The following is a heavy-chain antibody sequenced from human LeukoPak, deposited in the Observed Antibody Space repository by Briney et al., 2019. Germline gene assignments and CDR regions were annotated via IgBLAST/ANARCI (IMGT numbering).Heavy chain of an antibody. CDR3: ARMTRVGATEDY. CDR2: INHSGST. J-gene: IGHJ4*02. V-gene: IGHV4-34*01. D-gene: IGHD1-26*01. CDR1: GGSFSGYY. Sequence: SETLSLTCAVYGGSFSGYYWSWIRQPPGKGLEWIGEINHSGSTNYNPSLKSRVTISVDTSKNQFSLQLNSVTPEDTAVYYCARMTRVGATEDYWGQGTLVTVSS.